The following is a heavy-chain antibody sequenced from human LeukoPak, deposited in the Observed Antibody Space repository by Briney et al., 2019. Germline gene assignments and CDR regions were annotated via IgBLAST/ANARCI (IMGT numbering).Heavy chain of an antibody. J-gene: IGHJ4*02. D-gene: IGHD3-22*01. Sequence: GASVKVSCKASGYTFTGYYMHWVRQAPGQGLEWMGWINPNSGGTNYAQKFQGRVTMTRDTSISTAYMELSRLRSDDTAVYYCARGPYYYDSSGYRYWGQGTLVTVSS. CDR3: ARGPYYYDSSGYRY. CDR2: INPNSGGT. V-gene: IGHV1-2*02. CDR1: GYTFTGYY.